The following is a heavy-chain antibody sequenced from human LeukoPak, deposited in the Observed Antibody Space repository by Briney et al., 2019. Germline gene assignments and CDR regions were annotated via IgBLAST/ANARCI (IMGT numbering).Heavy chain of an antibody. Sequence: ASVKVSCKASGYTFTDSYMHWVRQAPGQGLECVGRINPNSGGTNYAQKFQGRVTMTRDTSTSTAYMELSGLRYDDTAVYYCVREYSGGDCYPWNWGQGTLVTVSS. V-gene: IGHV1-2*06. CDR2: INPNSGGT. CDR3: VREYSGGDCYPWN. J-gene: IGHJ4*02. CDR1: GYTFTDSY. D-gene: IGHD2-21*02.